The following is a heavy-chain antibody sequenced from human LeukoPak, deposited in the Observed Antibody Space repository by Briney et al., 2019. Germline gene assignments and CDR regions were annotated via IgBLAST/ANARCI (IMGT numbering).Heavy chain of an antibody. J-gene: IGHJ5*02. V-gene: IGHV4-34*01. Sequence: PSETLSLTCAVYGGSFSGYYWSWIRQPPGKGLEWIGEINHSGSTNYNPSLKSRVTISVDTSKNQFSLKLSSVTAADTAVYYCAPHAGAAAGTFILFYPGCEGTLVTVSA. CDR1: GGSFSGYY. CDR2: INHSGST. CDR3: APHAGAAAGTFILFYP. D-gene: IGHD6-13*01.